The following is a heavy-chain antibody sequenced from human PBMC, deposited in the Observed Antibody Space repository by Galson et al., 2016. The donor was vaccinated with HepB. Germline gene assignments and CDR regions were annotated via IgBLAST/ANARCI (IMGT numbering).Heavy chain of an antibody. J-gene: IGHJ3*02. CDR1: GFTFDDYA. V-gene: IGHV3-9*01. D-gene: IGHD1-1*01. Sequence: SLRLSCAASGFTFDDYAMHWVRQAPGKGLEWVSGTSWNSGSIGYADSVKGRFTISRDNDKNSLHLQMNILRAEDTALYYCARGRGRNWRDVFDIWGQGTMVTVSS. CDR2: TSWNSGSI. CDR3: ARGRGRNWRDVFDI.